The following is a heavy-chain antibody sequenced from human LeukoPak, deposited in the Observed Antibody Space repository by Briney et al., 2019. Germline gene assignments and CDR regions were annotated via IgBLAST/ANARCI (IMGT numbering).Heavy chain of an antibody. J-gene: IGHJ4*02. CDR3: ARDPRRLVIRRTFDY. Sequence: GSLRLSCTASGFSFAAYAMSWVRQTPGKGLEWVSIITGSGGSANYADSVKGRFTISRDNAKNSLYLQMNSLRAEDTAVYYCARDPRRLVIRRTFDYWGQGTLVTVSS. D-gene: IGHD6-19*01. CDR2: ITGSGGSA. CDR1: GFSFAAYA. V-gene: IGHV3-23*01.